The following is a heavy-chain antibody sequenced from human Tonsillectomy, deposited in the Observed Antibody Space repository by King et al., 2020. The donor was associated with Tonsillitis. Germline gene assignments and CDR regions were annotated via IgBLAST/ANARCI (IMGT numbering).Heavy chain of an antibody. J-gene: IGHJ6*02. CDR3: ARDLLGDSFKYYYYGMDV. CDR1: GYSISSGYY. D-gene: IGHD3-16*01. Sequence: QLQESGPGLVKPSETLSLTCTVSGYSISSGYYWGWIRQPPGKGREWIGSIYHSGSTYYNPSLKSRVTISVDTSKNQFSLKLSSVTAADTAVYYCARDLLGDSFKYYYYGMDVWGQGTTVTVSS. CDR2: IYHSGST. V-gene: IGHV4-38-2*02.